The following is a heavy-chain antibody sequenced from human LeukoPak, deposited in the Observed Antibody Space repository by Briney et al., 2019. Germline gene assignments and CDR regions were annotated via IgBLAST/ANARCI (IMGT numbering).Heavy chain of an antibody. D-gene: IGHD5-12*01. CDR1: GGSFSGYY. CDR2: INHSGST. Sequence: KPSETLSLTCAVYGGSFSGYYWSWIRQPPGKGLEWIGEINHSGSTNYNPSLKSRVTISVDTSKNQFSLKLSSVTAADTAVYYCAREYSGYVNYWGQGTLVTVSS. V-gene: IGHV4-34*01. J-gene: IGHJ4*02. CDR3: AREYSGYVNY.